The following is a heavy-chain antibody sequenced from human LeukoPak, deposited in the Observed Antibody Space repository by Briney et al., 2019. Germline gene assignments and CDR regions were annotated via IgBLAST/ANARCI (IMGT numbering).Heavy chain of an antibody. CDR2: ISGSGGST. CDR1: GFTFSSYA. CDR3: AKGLVGAYYFDY. Sequence: GGSLRLYCAASGFTFSSYAMSWVPQAPGKGLEWVSAISGSGGSTYYADSVKGRFTISRDNSKNTLYLQMNSLRAEDTAVYYCAKGLVGAYYFDYWGQGTLVTVSS. J-gene: IGHJ4*02. D-gene: IGHD1-26*01. V-gene: IGHV3-23*01.